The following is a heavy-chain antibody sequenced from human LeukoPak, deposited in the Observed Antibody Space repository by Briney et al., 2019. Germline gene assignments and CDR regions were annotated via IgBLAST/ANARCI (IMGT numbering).Heavy chain of an antibody. Sequence: GASAKDSCKESGGSFISYDFSWVRRAPGQGLEWMGGFIPPFGTANYAQKSQGRVTITADKSTSTAYMELSSLRSEDTAVYYCATSYSSSWYSYYYGMDVWGKGTTVTVSS. D-gene: IGHD6-13*01. J-gene: IGHJ6*04. V-gene: IGHV1-69*06. CDR1: GGSFISYD. CDR2: FIPPFGTA. CDR3: ATSYSSSWYSYYYGMDV.